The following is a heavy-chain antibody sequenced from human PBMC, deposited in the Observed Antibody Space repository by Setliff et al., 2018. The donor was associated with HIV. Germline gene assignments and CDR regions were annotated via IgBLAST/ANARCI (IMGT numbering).Heavy chain of an antibody. D-gene: IGHD3-10*01. CDR1: GGSISSHF. CDR3: VREGVRRGLGSGSFRYRAYYFDQ. Sequence: SETLSLTCTVSGGSISSHFWSWVRQPPGKGLEWIGFFYYSGSTNYNPSLKSRVTISVDTSKSQFFLMLSSVTAADTAVYYCVREGVRRGLGSGSFRYRAYYFDQWGQGTLVTVSS. CDR2: FYYSGST. V-gene: IGHV4-59*11. J-gene: IGHJ4*02.